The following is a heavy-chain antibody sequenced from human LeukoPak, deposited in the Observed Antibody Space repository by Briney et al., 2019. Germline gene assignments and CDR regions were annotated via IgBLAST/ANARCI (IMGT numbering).Heavy chain of an antibody. CDR1: GFTFSSYA. Sequence: GGSLRLSCAASGFTFSSYAMSWVRQAPGKGLEWVSAISGSGGSTYYADSVKGRVTISRDNSKNTLYLQMNSLRAEDTAVYYCAKDPTYCSSTGCYWYGMDVWGQGTTVTVSS. V-gene: IGHV3-23*01. CDR3: AKDPTYCSSTGCYWYGMDV. CDR2: ISGSGGST. D-gene: IGHD2-2*01. J-gene: IGHJ6*02.